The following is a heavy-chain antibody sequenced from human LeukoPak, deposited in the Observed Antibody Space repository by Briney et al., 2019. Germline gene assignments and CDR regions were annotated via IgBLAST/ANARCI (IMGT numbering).Heavy chain of an antibody. J-gene: IGHJ4*02. Sequence: PGGSLRLSCEASGFTFSNYAMSWVRQAPGKGLEWVSTLSGTGGSTYYADSVKGRFTISRDNSKNTLYLQMNSLRAEDTAIYYCAKRGPIYSASPGNYFDYWGQGTLVTVSS. CDR1: GFTFSNYA. CDR2: LSGTGGST. CDR3: AKRGPIYSASPGNYFDY. D-gene: IGHD3-10*01. V-gene: IGHV3-23*01.